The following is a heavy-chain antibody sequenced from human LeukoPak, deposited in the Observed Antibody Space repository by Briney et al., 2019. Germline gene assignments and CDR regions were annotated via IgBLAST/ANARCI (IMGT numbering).Heavy chain of an antibody. Sequence: SETLSLTCTVSGGSISSSSYYWGWIRQPPGKGLEWIGSIYYSGSTYYNPSLKSRVTISVDTSKNQFSLKLSSVTAADTAVYYCARRPSPPVRGVITNWGQGTLVTVSS. J-gene: IGHJ4*02. CDR2: IYYSGST. CDR1: GGSISSSSYY. V-gene: IGHV4-39*01. CDR3: ARRPSPPVRGVITN. D-gene: IGHD3-10*01.